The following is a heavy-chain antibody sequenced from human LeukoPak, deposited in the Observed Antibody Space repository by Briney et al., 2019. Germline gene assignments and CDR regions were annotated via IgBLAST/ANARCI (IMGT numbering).Heavy chain of an antibody. CDR2: ISGYNGNT. CDR3: AREFCSGGGCYYYGMDV. D-gene: IGHD2-15*01. CDR1: GYTFISYG. V-gene: IGHV1-18*01. Sequence: ASVKVSCKASGYTFISYGISWVRHAPGQGLEWMGWISGYNGNTNYAQKFQGRVTMTTDTSTSTAYLELRRLRSDDTAIYYCAREFCSGGGCYYYGMDVWGQGTTVTVS. J-gene: IGHJ6*02.